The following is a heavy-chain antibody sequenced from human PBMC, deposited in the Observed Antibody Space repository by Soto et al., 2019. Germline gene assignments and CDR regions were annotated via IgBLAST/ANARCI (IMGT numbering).Heavy chain of an antibody. Sequence: ESGGGLVKPGGSLRLSCAASGFTFSIYSMNWVRQAPGKGLEWVSSISSSSDYIYYADSVKGRFTISRDNAKNSLYLQMNSVRAEDTAVYYCARSPGRDGYNHFDYWGQGTLVTVSS. V-gene: IGHV3-21*01. J-gene: IGHJ4*02. CDR1: GFTFSIYS. CDR2: ISSSSDYI. CDR3: ARSPGRDGYNHFDY. D-gene: IGHD5-12*01.